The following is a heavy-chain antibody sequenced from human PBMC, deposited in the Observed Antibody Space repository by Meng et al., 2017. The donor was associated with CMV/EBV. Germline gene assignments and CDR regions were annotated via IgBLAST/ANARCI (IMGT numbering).Heavy chain of an antibody. CDR1: GYTFTSYG. J-gene: IGHJ6*02. CDR3: ARDKSVVGSYYYYYGMDV. V-gene: IGHV1-18*01. Sequence: ASVKVSCKASGYTFTSYGISWVRQAPGQGLEWMGWISAYNGNTNYAQKLQGRVTMTTDTSTSTAYMELRGLRSDDTAVYYCARDKSVVGSYYYYYGMDVWGQGTTVTVSS. CDR2: ISAYNGNT. D-gene: IGHD2-2*01.